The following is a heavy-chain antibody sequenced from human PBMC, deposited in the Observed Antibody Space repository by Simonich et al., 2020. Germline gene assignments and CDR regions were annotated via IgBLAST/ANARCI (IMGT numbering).Heavy chain of an antibody. CDR2: INPNSGGT. CDR3: ARSHIAAAGTGYFQH. Sequence: QVQLVQSGAEVKKPGASVKVSCQASGYTFTGYYMHWVRQAPVHGLEWMGWINPNSGGTNCAQKCQGRVPMTRDTSISTAYMELSRLRSDDTAVYYCARSHIAAAGTGYFQHWGQGTLVTVSS. J-gene: IGHJ1*01. D-gene: IGHD6-13*01. CDR1: GYTFTGYY. V-gene: IGHV1-2*02.